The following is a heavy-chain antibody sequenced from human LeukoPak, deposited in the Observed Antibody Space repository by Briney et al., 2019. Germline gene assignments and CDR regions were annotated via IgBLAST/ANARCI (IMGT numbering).Heavy chain of an antibody. CDR1: GFTFSIYP. CDR2: ISGSGGST. V-gene: IGHV3-23*01. D-gene: IGHD6-19*01. Sequence: GVSLRLSCTASGFTFSIYPMSCVPRSPGKALEWLSAISGSGGSTYYAHSVKGRFPISRHNPKNTLYLQINSLRAADTAVYYCAALAVAGALFDCWGQGTLVTVSS. CDR3: AALAVAGALFDC. J-gene: IGHJ4*02.